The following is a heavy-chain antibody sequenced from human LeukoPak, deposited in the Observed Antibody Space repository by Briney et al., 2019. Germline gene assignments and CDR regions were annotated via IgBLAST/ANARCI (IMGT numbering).Heavy chain of an antibody. J-gene: IGHJ5*02. Sequence: PSETLSLTCTVSGGSISRGGYSGSWFRRPPGKGLEWIGYIYHSGSTFYNPSLKSRVTISVDRSKNQFSLNLSSVTAADTAVYYCAREDGSYNWFDPWGQGTLVTVSS. CDR1: GGSISRGGYS. CDR3: AREDGSYNWFDP. V-gene: IGHV4-30-2*01. D-gene: IGHD3-10*01. CDR2: IYHSGST.